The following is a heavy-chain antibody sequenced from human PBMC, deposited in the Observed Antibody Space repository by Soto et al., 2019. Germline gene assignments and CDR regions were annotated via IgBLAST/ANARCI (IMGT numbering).Heavy chain of an antibody. CDR3: AKRSGYRGG. CDR1: GFTFSTYS. D-gene: IGHD6-25*01. Sequence: EVQLLESGGGLVQPGGSLRLSCAASGFTFSTYSMAWVRQAPGKGPEWVSGLSGGGINTFYADSVKGRFTISVDNSKNTVDLQMNSLGGEDTAVFLCAKRSGYRGGWGQGTLVTVSS. J-gene: IGHJ4*02. CDR2: LSGGGINT. V-gene: IGHV3-23*01.